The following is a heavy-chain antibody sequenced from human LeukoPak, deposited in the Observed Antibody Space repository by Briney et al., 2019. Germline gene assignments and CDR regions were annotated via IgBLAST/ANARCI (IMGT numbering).Heavy chain of an antibody. D-gene: IGHD5-24*01. CDR2: INHSGST. Sequence: SETLSLTCAVYGGSFSSYYWSWIRQPPGKGLEWIGEINHSGSTNYNPSLKSRVTISVDRSKNQFSLRLISVTAADTALYYCSRGTDAYKGGNSWGQGTLVTVSS. V-gene: IGHV4-34*01. J-gene: IGHJ4*02. CDR1: GGSFSSYY. CDR3: SRGTDAYKGGNS.